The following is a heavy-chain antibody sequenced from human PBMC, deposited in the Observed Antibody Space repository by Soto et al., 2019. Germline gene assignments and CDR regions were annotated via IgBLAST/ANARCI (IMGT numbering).Heavy chain of an antibody. CDR3: ATSSNTGYIFDF. CDR2: IKKDGSEQ. D-gene: IGHD3-9*01. CDR1: GFAFSSHW. Sequence: GGSLRLSCAASGFAFSSHWMSWVRQAPGKGLEWVANIKKDGSEQYYVDSVKGRFTISRDSAKNSLYLQMNSLRAEDTAVYYCATSSNTGYIFDFWGQGTLVTVSS. J-gene: IGHJ4*02. V-gene: IGHV3-7*01.